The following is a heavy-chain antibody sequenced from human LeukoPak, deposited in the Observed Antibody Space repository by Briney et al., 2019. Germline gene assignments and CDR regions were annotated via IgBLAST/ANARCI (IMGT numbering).Heavy chain of an antibody. Sequence: PSETLSLTCTVSGGSISSSSYYWGWIRQPPGKGLEWIGSIYYSGSTYYNPSLKSRVTISVDTSKNQFSLKLSSVTAADTAVYYCARRSGYSYGSVDYWGQGTLVTVSS. J-gene: IGHJ4*02. CDR2: IYYSGST. D-gene: IGHD5-18*01. V-gene: IGHV4-39*01. CDR3: ARRSGYSYGSVDY. CDR1: GGSISSSSYY.